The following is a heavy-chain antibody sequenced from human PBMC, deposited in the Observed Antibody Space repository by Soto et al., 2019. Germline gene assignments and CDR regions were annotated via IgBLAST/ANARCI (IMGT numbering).Heavy chain of an antibody. V-gene: IGHV3-30-3*01. CDR3: ARVSRAMMVVVITVSLDY. J-gene: IGHJ4*02. Sequence: QVQLVESGGGVVQPGRSLRLSCAASGFTFNTYAMHWVRQAPGKGLEWVALISYDGSNKYYADSVKGRFTISRDNSKNTVYLQMNSLRLEDTAVYYCARVSRAMMVVVITVSLDYWGQGTLVTVSS. D-gene: IGHD3-22*01. CDR2: ISYDGSNK. CDR1: GFTFNTYA.